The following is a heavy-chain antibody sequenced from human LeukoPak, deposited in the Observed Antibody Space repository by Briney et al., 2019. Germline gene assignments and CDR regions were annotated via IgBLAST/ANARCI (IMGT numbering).Heavy chain of an antibody. CDR2: IWYDGSNQ. V-gene: IGHV3-33*01. D-gene: IGHD6-19*01. CDR1: GLRFRNYG. Sequence: GGSLRLSCAASGLRFRNYGMHWVRQAPGKGLEWVAVIWYDGSNQYYVDSVKGRFTVSRDNAKNTLYLQMNSLRAEDTAVYYCARDIAVAGTDYWGQGTLVTVSS. J-gene: IGHJ4*02. CDR3: ARDIAVAGTDY.